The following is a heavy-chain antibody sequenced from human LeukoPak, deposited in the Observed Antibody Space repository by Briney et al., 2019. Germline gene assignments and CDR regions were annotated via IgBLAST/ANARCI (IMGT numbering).Heavy chain of an antibody. V-gene: IGHV1-2*02. CDR1: GFTFTAYH. D-gene: IGHD3-22*01. J-gene: IGHJ4*02. CDR2: INPNSGAT. Sequence: GASVNVSCKGSGFTFTAYHMHWVRQAPGQRLEGMGWINPNSGATNSAQSFQGRVTMTRDTSINTAYMELSRLRSDDTAVYYCAREYYYESNNHIALGFWGQGTLVTVSS. CDR3: AREYYYESNNHIALGF.